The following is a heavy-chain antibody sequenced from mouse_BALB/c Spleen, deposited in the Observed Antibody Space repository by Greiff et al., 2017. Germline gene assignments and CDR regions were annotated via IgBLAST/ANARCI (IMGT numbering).Heavy chain of an antibody. CDR3: ARWGDYGGFDY. J-gene: IGHJ2*01. Sequence: VQLQQSGAELVRPGASVKLSCKTSGYIFTSYWIHWVKQMSGQGLEWIASIYPGAGSTYYNDKFKGKATLTADKSSSTAYMQLSSLKSEDSAVYFCARWGDYGGFDYWGEGTTVTVSS. V-gene: IGHV1S132*01. CDR2: IYPGAGST. D-gene: IGHD2-4*01. CDR1: GYIFTSYW.